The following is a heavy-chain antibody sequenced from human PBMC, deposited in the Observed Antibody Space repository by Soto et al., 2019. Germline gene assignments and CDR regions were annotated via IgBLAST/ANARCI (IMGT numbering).Heavy chain of an antibody. CDR2: INAGNGNT. CDR3: ARDHDGTGTTYGMDV. D-gene: IGHD1-7*01. Sequence: ASVKVSCKASGGTFSSYAMHWVRQAPGQRLEWMGWINAGNGNTKYSQKFQGRVTITRDTSASTAYMELSSLRSEDTAVYYCARDHDGTGTTYGMDVWGQGTTVTVSS. J-gene: IGHJ6*02. CDR1: GGTFSSYA. V-gene: IGHV1-3*01.